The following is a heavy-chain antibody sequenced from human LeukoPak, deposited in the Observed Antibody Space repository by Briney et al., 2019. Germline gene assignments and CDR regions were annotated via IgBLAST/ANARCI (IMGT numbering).Heavy chain of an antibody. CDR3: ARDWGVGGRPGYMDV. CDR2: IFYSGST. CDR1: GGSISTSNYY. D-gene: IGHD6-6*01. Sequence: SETLSLTCTVSGGSISTSNYYWGWIRQPPGKGLEWMGNIFYSGSTYYSPSLKSRVTISLDTSRNQFSLKLSSVTAADTAVYFCARDWGVGGRPGYMDVWGKGTTVTVSS. J-gene: IGHJ6*03. V-gene: IGHV4-39*07.